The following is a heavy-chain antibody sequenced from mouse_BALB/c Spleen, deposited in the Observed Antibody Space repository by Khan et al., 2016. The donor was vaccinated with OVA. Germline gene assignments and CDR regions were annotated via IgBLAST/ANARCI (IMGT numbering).Heavy chain of an antibody. CDR3: ARGGYGSLAY. Sequence: QVQLQQPGAELVKPGASVNLSCKASGYTFTSYWMHWVQQRPGQGLDWIGYINPSDGRTHYNESFRNKATLTVDKSSNTAYMQVSSLTSEDSAVYYCARGGYGSLAYWGQGTLVTVSA. V-gene: IGHV1S81*02. D-gene: IGHD2-10*02. CDR2: INPSDGRT. J-gene: IGHJ3*01. CDR1: GYTFTSYW.